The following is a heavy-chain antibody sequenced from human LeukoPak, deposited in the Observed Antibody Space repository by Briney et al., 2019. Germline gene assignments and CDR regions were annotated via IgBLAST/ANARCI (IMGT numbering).Heavy chain of an antibody. Sequence: SETLSLTCTVSGGSISSYYWSWIRQPPGKGLEWIGYIYYSGSTNYNPSLKSRVTISVDTSKNQFSLKLSSVTAADTAMYYCARRCILTGYYIPQPDVWAKGPRSPSPQ. D-gene: IGHD3-9*01. CDR3: ARRCILTGYYIPQPDV. CDR1: GGSISSYY. CDR2: IYYSGST. J-gene: IGHJ6*04. V-gene: IGHV4-59*08.